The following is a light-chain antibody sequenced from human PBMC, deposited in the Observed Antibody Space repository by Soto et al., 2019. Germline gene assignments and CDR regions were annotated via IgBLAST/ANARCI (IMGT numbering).Light chain of an antibody. V-gene: IGKV2-24*01. CDR3: MQASQLRT. J-gene: IGKJ1*01. Sequence: IVLTQTPLSSAVTLGQPASFSCGSSESLVHSDGKTYLGWLHLRPGQPPRLLIYQISRRPPGVPDRFSGSGAGTNFTLKISRVEPEDVGIFYCMQASQLRTFGQGTKVDTK. CDR2: QIS. CDR1: ESLVHSDGKTY.